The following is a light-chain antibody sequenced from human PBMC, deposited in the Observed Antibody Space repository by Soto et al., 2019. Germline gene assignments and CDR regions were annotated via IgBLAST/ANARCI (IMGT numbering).Light chain of an antibody. CDR1: QTITRW. CDR3: QQYNSYPIT. V-gene: IGKV1-5*01. Sequence: DIQVTHSPSTLSSSVGCRVSITCGASQTITRWLTWYQQKPGKAPRLLIYEASTLQSGVPSRFSGSGSGTEFALTISGLQPDDFASYYCQQYNSYPITFGQGTRLEIK. CDR2: EAS. J-gene: IGKJ5*01.